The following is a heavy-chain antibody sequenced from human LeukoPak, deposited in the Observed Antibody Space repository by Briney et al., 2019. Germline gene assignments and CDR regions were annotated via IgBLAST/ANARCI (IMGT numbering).Heavy chain of an antibody. D-gene: IGHD3-10*01. J-gene: IGHJ4*02. CDR1: GFTFRSYG. Sequence: GGSLRLSCAASGFTFRSYGMHWVRQAPGKGLEWVAVISYDGSNKYSADSVKGRFTISRDNSKNTLYLQMNSLRAEDTAVYYCAKDHRRITMVRDDWYYFGYWGQGTLVTVSS. V-gene: IGHV3-30*18. CDR3: AKDHRRITMVRDDWYYFGY. CDR2: ISYDGSNK.